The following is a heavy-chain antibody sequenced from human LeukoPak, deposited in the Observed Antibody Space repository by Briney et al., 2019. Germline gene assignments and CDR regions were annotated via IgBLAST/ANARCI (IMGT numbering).Heavy chain of an antibody. V-gene: IGHV4-34*01. CDR2: INHSGST. D-gene: IGHD5-18*01. CDR3: ARAPYGYSYRYYFDY. CDR1: GGSFSGYY. Sequence: MPSETLSLTCAVYGGSFSGYYWSWIRQPPGKGLEWIGEINHSGSTNYNPSLKSRVTISVDTSKNQFSLKLSSVTAADTAVYYCARAPYGYSYRYYFDYWGQGTLVTVSS. J-gene: IGHJ4*02.